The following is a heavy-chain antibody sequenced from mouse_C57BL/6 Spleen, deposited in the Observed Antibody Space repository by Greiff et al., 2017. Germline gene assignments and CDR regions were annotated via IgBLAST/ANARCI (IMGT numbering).Heavy chain of an antibody. J-gene: IGHJ1*03. CDR2: IYPGSGST. CDR1: GYTFTSYW. Sequence: QVQLQQPGAELVKPGASVKMSCKASGYTFTSYWITWVKQRPGQGLEWIGDIYPGSGSTNYNEKFKSKATLTVDTSSSTAYMQLSSLTSEDSAVYYCARWDSNYWYFDVWGTGTTVTVSS. CDR3: ARWDSNYWYFDV. D-gene: IGHD2-5*01. V-gene: IGHV1-55*01.